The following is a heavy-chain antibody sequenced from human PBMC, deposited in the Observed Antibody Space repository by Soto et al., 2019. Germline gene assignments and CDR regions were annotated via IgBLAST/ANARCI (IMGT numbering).Heavy chain of an antibody. D-gene: IGHD6-13*01. CDR2: ISGYNSNT. V-gene: IGHV1-18*01. CDR3: ARGGSSWSAEYYQH. Sequence: QVQLVQSGTEVKQPGASVKVSCKASGYTFTNYAISWVRQAPGQGPEWMGWISGYNSNTKYAQTLQGRVTMTTDTSTSTAYMELRSLRSDDTAVYYCARGGSSWSAEYYQHWGQGTLVIVSS. CDR1: GYTFTNYA. J-gene: IGHJ1*01.